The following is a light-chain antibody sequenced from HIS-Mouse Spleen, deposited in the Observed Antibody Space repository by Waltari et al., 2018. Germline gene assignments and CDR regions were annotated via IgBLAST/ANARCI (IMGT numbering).Light chain of an antibody. V-gene: IGKV3-15*01. CDR3: QQYNNWPPGT. CDR1: QSVSSN. J-gene: IGKJ2*01. CDR2: GAS. Sequence: ELVMTQSPATLSVSPGERATLSCRASQSVSSNLAWYQQKPGQAPRLLIYGASTRATGIPARFSGSGSGTEFTLTISSLQSEDFAVYYCQQYNNWPPGTFGQGTKLESK.